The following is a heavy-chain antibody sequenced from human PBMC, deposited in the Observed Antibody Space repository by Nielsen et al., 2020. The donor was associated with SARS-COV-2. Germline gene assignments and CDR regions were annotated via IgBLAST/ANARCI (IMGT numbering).Heavy chain of an antibody. J-gene: IGHJ6*02. CDR3: ARDLPYGWITTVSSGMDV. CDR2: ISSSSSYI. D-gene: IGHD4-11*01. CDR1: GFTFSSYS. V-gene: IGHV3-21*01. Sequence: GESLKISCAASGFTFSSYSMNWVRQAPGKGLEWVSSISSSSSYIYYADSVKGRFTISRDNAKNSLYLQMNSLRAEDTAVYYCARDLPYGWITTVSSGMDVWGQGTTVTVSS.